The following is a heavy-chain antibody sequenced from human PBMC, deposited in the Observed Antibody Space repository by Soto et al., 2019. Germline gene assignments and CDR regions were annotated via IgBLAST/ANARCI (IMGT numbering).Heavy chain of an antibody. J-gene: IGHJ6*02. D-gene: IGHD3-10*01. V-gene: IGHV1-3*01. Sequence: GASVKASCKASGYTFTSYAMHWVRQAPGQRLEWMGWINAGNGNTKYSQKFQGRVTITRDTSASTAYMELSSLRSEDTAVYYCARELLSSLGVHYYYYGMDVWGQGTTVPVSS. CDR3: ARELLSSLGVHYYYYGMDV. CDR1: GYTFTSYA. CDR2: INAGNGNT.